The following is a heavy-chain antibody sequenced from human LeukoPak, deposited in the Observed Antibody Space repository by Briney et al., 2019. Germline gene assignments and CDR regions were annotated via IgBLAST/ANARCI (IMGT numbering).Heavy chain of an antibody. CDR2: ISYDGSNK. CDR1: EFTFKNYA. CDR3: AREVRVGATTQPYYFDY. D-gene: IGHD1-26*01. Sequence: GRSLRLSCAASEFTFKNYAMHWVRQAPGKGLEWVAVISYDGSNKYYADSVKGRFTISRDNSKNTLYLQMNSLRAEDTAVYYCAREVRVGATTQPYYFDYWGQGTLVTVSS. V-gene: IGHV3-30*04. J-gene: IGHJ4*02.